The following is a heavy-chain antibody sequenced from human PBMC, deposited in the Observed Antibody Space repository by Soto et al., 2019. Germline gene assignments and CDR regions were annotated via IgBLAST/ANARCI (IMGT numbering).Heavy chain of an antibody. CDR2: MNPNSGNI. J-gene: IGHJ4*02. Sequence: QVQLVQSGAEVKKPGASVKVSCKDSGYTFTSYDIDWVRQATGQGLELMGWMNPNSGNIGYAQKFQGRVTVTRNTSIGTAYMALSSLRSENTAVYYCAREKGRGKLDYWCQGTLVTVSS. D-gene: IGHD1-1*01. V-gene: IGHV1-8*01. CDR1: GYTFTSYD. CDR3: AREKGRGKLDY.